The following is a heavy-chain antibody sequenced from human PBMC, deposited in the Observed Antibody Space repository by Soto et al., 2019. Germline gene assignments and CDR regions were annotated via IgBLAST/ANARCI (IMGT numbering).Heavy chain of an antibody. CDR3: ARGGGYYDSSGYPGY. CDR2: INHSGST. V-gene: IGHV4-34*01. J-gene: IGHJ4*02. Sequence: SETLSLTCAVYGGSFSGYYWSWIRQPPGKGLKWIGEINHSGSTNYNPSLKSRVTISVDTSKNQFSLKLSSVTAADTAVYYCARGGGYYDSSGYPGYWGQGTLVTVSS. D-gene: IGHD3-22*01. CDR1: GGSFSGYY.